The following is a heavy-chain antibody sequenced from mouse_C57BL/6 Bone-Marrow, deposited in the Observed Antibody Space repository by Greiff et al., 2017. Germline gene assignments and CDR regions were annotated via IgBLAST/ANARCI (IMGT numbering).Heavy chain of an antibody. CDR3: ARWRRGYAMDY. Sequence: QVQLQQPGAELVKPGASVKLSCKASGYTFTSYWMHWVKQRPGQGLEWIGMIHPNSGSTNYNEKFKSKATLTVDKSSSTAYMQLSSLTSEDSAVYYCARWRRGYAMDYWGQGTSVTVSS. V-gene: IGHV1-64*01. CDR1: GYTFTSYW. CDR2: IHPNSGST. J-gene: IGHJ4*01.